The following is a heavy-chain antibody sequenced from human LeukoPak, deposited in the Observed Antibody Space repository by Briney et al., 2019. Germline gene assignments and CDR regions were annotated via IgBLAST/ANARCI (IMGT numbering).Heavy chain of an antibody. D-gene: IGHD5-12*01. Sequence: GASVKVSCKASGYTFTSYDVNWVRQAPGQGLEWMGWISAYNGNTNYAQKLQGRVTMTTDTSTSTAYMELRSLRSDDTAVYYCARVAWNYFDYWGQGTLVTVSS. CDR2: ISAYNGNT. J-gene: IGHJ4*02. CDR3: ARVAWNYFDY. V-gene: IGHV1-18*01. CDR1: GYTFTSYD.